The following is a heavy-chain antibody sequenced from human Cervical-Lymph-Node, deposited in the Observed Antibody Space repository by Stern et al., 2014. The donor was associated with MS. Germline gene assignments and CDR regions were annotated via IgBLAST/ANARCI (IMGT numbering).Heavy chain of an antibody. V-gene: IGHV4-4*02. CDR1: GGSISSSNW. J-gene: IGHJ4*02. CDR3: ARAVMATIKHFDY. Sequence: QVQLQESGPGLVKPSGTLSLTCAVSGGSISSSNWWSWVRQPPGKGLEWIGEIYHSGSTNYNPSLKSRVTTSVDKSKTQFSLKLSSVTAADTAVYYCARAVMATIKHFDYWGQGTLVTVSS. CDR2: IYHSGST. D-gene: IGHD5-24*01.